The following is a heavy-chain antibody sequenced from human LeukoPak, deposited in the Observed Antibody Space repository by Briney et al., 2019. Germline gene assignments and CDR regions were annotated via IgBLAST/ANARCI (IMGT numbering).Heavy chain of an antibody. D-gene: IGHD5-12*01. V-gene: IGHV1-18*01. CDR2: ISAYNGNT. J-gene: IGHJ5*02. CDR1: GYTFTSCG. CDR3: ARARLIVATRWFDP. Sequence: ASVKVSCKASGYTFTSCGISWVRQAPGQGLEWMGWISAYNGNTNYAQKLQGRVTMTTDTSTSTAYMELRSLRSDDTAVYYCARARLIVATRWFDPWGQGTLVTVSS.